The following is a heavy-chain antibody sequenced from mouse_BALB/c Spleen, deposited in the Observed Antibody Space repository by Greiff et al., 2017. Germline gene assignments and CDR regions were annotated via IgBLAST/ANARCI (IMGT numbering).Heavy chain of an antibody. CDR3: AKGGYYGGFAY. CDR1: GYTFSSYW. V-gene: IGHV1-9*01. D-gene: IGHD1-1*01. Sequence: QVQLQQSGAELMKPGASVKLSCKATGYTFSSYWIEWVKQRPGHGLEWIGEILPGSGSTNYNEKFKGKATFTADTSSNTAYMQLSSLTSEDSAVYYCAKGGYYGGFAYWGQGTLVTVSA. CDR2: ILPGSGST. J-gene: IGHJ3*01.